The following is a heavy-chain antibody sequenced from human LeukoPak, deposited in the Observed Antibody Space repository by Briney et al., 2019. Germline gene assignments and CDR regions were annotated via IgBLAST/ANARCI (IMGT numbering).Heavy chain of an antibody. CDR2: ISASSGHT. J-gene: IGHJ4*02. Sequence: GASVKVSCKASGYTFTSNGISWVRQAPGQGLEWMGWISASSGHTNYAQKLQGRVTMTTDTSTNTAYMELRSLKSDDTAVYYCARLGDSSGWSSYWGQGTLITVSS. CDR3: ARLGDSSGWSSY. V-gene: IGHV1-18*01. D-gene: IGHD6-19*01. CDR1: GYTFTSNG.